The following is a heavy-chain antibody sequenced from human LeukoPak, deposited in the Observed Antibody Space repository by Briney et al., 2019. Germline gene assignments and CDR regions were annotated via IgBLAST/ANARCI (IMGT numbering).Heavy chain of an antibody. CDR3: ARGGSGSFDS. CDR1: GFTFSTYG. Sequence: GGSLRLSCAASGFTFSTYGMNWVRQPPGKGLEWVSSITGSGSYIYYTDSVKGRFTISRDNAKNSLYLQMDTLRAEDTAVYYCARGGSGSFDSWGQGTLVTVSS. CDR2: ITGSGSYI. V-gene: IGHV3-21*01. J-gene: IGHJ4*02. D-gene: IGHD3-22*01.